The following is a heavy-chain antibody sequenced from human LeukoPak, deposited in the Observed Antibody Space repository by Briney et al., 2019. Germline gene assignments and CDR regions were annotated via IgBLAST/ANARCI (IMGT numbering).Heavy chain of an antibody. Sequence: GGSLRLSCAASGFTFSRYGMQWVRQAPGKGLEWVTSIRYDASDKYYAESVKGRFTISRDNAKNSLYLQMNSLRAEDTAVYYCARFGSGRANFDYWGQGTLVTVSS. D-gene: IGHD3-10*01. V-gene: IGHV3-30*02. J-gene: IGHJ4*02. CDR3: ARFGSGRANFDY. CDR2: IRYDASDK. CDR1: GFTFSRYG.